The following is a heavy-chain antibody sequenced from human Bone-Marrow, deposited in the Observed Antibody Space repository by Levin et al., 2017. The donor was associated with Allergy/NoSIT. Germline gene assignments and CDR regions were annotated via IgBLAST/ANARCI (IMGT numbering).Heavy chain of an antibody. CDR3: ARDGAEPLGYCTGGVCQDYYYYYMDV. CDR1: GFTFSSYG. CDR2: IWYDGSNK. D-gene: IGHD2-8*02. J-gene: IGHJ6*03. V-gene: IGHV3-33*01. Sequence: GGSLRLSCAASGFTFSSYGMHWVRQAPGKGLEWVAVIWYDGSNKYYADSVKGRFTISRDNSKNTLYLQMNSLRAEDTAVYYCARDGAEPLGYCTGGVCQDYYYYYMDVWGKGTTVTVSS.